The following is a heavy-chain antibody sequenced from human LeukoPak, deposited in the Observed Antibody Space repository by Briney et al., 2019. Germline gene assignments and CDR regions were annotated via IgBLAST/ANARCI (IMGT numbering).Heavy chain of an antibody. D-gene: IGHD3-22*01. CDR1: GFTFSSYA. Sequence: GGSLRLSCAASGFTFSSYAMSWVRQAPGKGLEWVSAISGSGGSTYYADSVKGRFTISRDNSKNTLYLQMNSLRAEDTPVYYCAKDPSYYYDSSGYYRNWGQGTLVTVSS. J-gene: IGHJ4*02. V-gene: IGHV3-23*01. CDR3: AKDPSYYYDSSGYYRN. CDR2: ISGSGGST.